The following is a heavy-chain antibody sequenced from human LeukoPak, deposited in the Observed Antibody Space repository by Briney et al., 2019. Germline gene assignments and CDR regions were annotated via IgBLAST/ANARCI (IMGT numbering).Heavy chain of an antibody. D-gene: IGHD3-10*01. J-gene: IGHJ4*02. V-gene: IGHV1-3*01. CDR2: INAGNGNT. CDR3: ARVGIWFGGDSNFDY. CDR1: GYTFTSYA. Sequence: ASVKVSCKASGYTFTSYAMHWVRQAPGQRLEWMGWINAGNGNTKYSQKFQGRVTITRDTSASTAYMELSSLRSEDTAVYYCARVGIWFGGDSNFDYWGQGTLVTVSS.